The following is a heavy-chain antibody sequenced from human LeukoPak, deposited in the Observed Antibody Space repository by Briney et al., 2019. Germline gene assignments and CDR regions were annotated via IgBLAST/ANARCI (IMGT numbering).Heavy chain of an antibody. D-gene: IGHD1-26*01. V-gene: IGHV3-13*01. J-gene: IGHJ3*02. CDR3: ARGTVGAGVFDI. Sequence: GGSLRLSCAASGFSFRSYDMHWVRQATGKGLEWVSAIATTGDTYYPGSVKGRFTISRENAKNSLYLQVNSLRAGDTAVYYCARGTVGAGVFDIWGPGTMVTVSS. CDR1: GFSFRSYD. CDR2: IATTGDT.